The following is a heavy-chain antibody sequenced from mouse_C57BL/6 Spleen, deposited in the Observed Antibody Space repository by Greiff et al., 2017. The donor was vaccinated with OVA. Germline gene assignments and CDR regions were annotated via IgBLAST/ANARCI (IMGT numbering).Heavy chain of an antibody. CDR1: GYTFTSYW. CDR3: ARSPSTMVTAWFAY. D-gene: IGHD2-2*01. Sequence: VQLQQSGAELVKPGASVKMSCKASGYTFTSYWITWVKQRPGQGLEWIGDIYPGSGSTNYNEKFKSKATLTVDTSSSTAYMQLSSLTSEDSAVYYCARSPSTMVTAWFAYWGQGTLVTVSA. CDR2: IYPGSGST. V-gene: IGHV1-55*01. J-gene: IGHJ3*01.